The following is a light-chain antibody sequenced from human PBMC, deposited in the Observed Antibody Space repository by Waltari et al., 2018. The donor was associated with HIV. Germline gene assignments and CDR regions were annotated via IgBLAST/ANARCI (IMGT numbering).Light chain of an antibody. J-gene: IGLJ2*01. V-gene: IGLV1-47*01. Sequence: QPVLTECRSPCGPPRQRVTISCSGGRTNIGSNFVYWYHQLPGTAPKLLISKTNQRPSGVPDRFAGSKSGSSASLTISGLRAEDEAVYYCASWDDILGSVIFGGGTKVTVL. CDR3: ASWDDILGSVI. CDR2: KTN. CDR1: RTNIGSNF.